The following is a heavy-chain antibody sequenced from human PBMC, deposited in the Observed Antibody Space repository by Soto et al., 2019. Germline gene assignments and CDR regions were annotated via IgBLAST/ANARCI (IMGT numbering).Heavy chain of an antibody. Sequence: QVQLVQSGAEVKKPGASVKVSCKASGYTFTSYAIHWVRQAPGQRLEWMGWINAGNANTKYSQKFQGRVTIPRDTSASTAYMELSSLTSEDTAVYYCARGGTITSYYFDYWGQGTLVTVSS. CDR1: GYTFTSYA. J-gene: IGHJ4*02. V-gene: IGHV1-3*01. D-gene: IGHD1-1*01. CDR2: INAGNANT. CDR3: ARGGTITSYYFDY.